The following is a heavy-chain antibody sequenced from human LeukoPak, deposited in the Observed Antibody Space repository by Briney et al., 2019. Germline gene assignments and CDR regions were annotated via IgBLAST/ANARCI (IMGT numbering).Heavy chain of an antibody. V-gene: IGHV4-31*03. D-gene: IGHD3-22*01. CDR3: ASSTNDYYDSSGYSFDY. J-gene: IGHJ4*02. Sequence: PSETLSLTCTVSGGSISSGGYYWSWIRQHPGKGLEWIGYIYYSGGTYYNPSLKSRVTISVDTSKNQFSLKLSSVTAADTAVYYCASSTNDYYDSSGYSFDYWGQGTLVTVSS. CDR2: IYYSGGT. CDR1: GGSISSGGYY.